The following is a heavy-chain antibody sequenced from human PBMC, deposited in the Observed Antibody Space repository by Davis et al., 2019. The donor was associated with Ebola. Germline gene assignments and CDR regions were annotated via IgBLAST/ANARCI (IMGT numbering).Heavy chain of an antibody. Sequence: SVKVSCKASGYTFTGYYMHWVRQAPGQGLEWMGRIIPILGIANYAQKFQGRVTITADKSTSTAYMELSSLRSEDTAVYYCARTLDFWSGYHILVDDETKFDPWGQGTLVTVSS. CDR3: ARTLDFWSGYHILVDDETKFDP. J-gene: IGHJ5*02. CDR2: IIPILGIA. CDR1: GYTFTGYY. V-gene: IGHV1-69*02. D-gene: IGHD3-3*01.